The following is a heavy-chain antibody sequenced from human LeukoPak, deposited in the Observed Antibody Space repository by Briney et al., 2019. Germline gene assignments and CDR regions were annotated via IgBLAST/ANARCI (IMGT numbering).Heavy chain of an antibody. CDR1: GGSMSNFY. V-gene: IGHV4-59*01. Sequence: PSDTLSLTCSVCGGSMSNFYWSWIREPPGKGLEWVGYISYSGSTNFNPSLKSRVTLLVDTSRNQFSLKPTSQTAADTAVYNCAREKGGSLLHSNWFDPWGQGTLVTVSS. D-gene: IGHD1-26*01. CDR3: AREKGGSLLHSNWFDP. J-gene: IGHJ5*02. CDR2: ISYSGST.